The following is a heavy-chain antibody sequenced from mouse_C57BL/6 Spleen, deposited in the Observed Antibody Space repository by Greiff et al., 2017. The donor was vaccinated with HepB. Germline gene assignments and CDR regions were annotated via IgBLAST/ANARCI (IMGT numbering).Heavy chain of an antibody. CDR1: GFNIKDDY. CDR2: IDPENGDT. J-gene: IGHJ3*01. V-gene: IGHV14-4*01. Sequence: VQLQQSGAELVRPGASVKLSCTASGFNIKDDYMHWVKQRPEQGLEWIGWIDPENGDTEYASKFQGKATITADTSSNTAYLQLSSLTSEDTAVYYCTTWRQLRLRFAYWGQGTLVTVSA. D-gene: IGHD3-2*02. CDR3: TTWRQLRLRFAY.